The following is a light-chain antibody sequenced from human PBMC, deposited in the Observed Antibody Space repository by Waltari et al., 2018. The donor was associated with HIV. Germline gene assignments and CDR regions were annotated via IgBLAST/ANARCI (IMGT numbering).Light chain of an antibody. CDR3: ATWDNNLYVGQV. CDR2: DND. CDR1: DSTIGNNF. Sequence: QSVLTQPPSLSAAPGQKVTISCSCSDSTIGNNFVPWYQQLPGAAPKLLIYDNDSRPSGISDRFSGSKSGTSATLGITGLQAGDEADYYCATWDNNLYVGQVFGGGTKLTVL. J-gene: IGLJ3*02. V-gene: IGLV1-51*01.